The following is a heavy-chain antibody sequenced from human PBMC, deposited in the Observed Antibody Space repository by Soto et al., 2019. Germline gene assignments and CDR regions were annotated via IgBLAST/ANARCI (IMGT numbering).Heavy chain of an antibody. V-gene: IGHV4-59*01. J-gene: IGHJ6*02. D-gene: IGHD3-10*01. CDR2: IYDSGRT. Sequence: SETLSLTCTVSGDSISSYYWTWIRQPPGEGLEWIGYIYDSGRTYYNPSLKSRVTISVDTSKNQFSLRLSSVSAADTAVYYCARGTIPYYYYGMDVWGQGATVTVSS. CDR3: ARGTIPYYYYGMDV. CDR1: GDSISSYY.